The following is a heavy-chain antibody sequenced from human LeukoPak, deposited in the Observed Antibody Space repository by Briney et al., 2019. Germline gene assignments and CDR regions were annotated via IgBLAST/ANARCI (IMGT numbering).Heavy chain of an antibody. D-gene: IGHD6-25*01. Sequence: ASVKVSCKASGGTFSRYGISWVRQAPGQGLEWMGGIIPMSGIANYAQKFQGRVTITADKSTSTDYMELSSLRSEDTAVYYCARDRRGGDAFDIWGQGTMVTVSS. V-gene: IGHV1-69*10. CDR3: ARDRRGGDAFDI. CDR2: IIPMSGIA. J-gene: IGHJ3*02. CDR1: GGTFSRYG.